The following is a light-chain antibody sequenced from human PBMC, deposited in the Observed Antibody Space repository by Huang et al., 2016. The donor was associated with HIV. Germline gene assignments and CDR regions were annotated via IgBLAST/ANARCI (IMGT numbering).Light chain of an antibody. V-gene: IGKV3-15*01. Sequence: EIVMTQSPATLSVSPGERAILLCRASQNIDTNVAWYQQKPGQAPRLLIFGASPRATGISARFTGGGSETEFTLTINSVQSEDVAMYYCHQYNDWPPWTFGQGT. CDR2: GAS. J-gene: IGKJ1*01. CDR1: QNIDTN. CDR3: HQYNDWPPWT.